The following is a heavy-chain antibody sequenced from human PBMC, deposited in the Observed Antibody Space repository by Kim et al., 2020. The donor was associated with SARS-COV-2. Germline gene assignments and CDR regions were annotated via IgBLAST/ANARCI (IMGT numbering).Heavy chain of an antibody. V-gene: IGHV3-48*04. CDR1: GFTFSSYS. CDR2: ISSSSSTI. D-gene: IGHD5-18*01. CDR3: ARDDPPRIYSYGYVLFDY. J-gene: IGHJ4*02. Sequence: GGSLRLSCAASGFTFSSYSMNWVRQAPGKGLEWVSYISSSSSTIYYADSVKGRFTISRDNAKNSLYLQMNSLRAEDTAVYYCARDDPPRIYSYGYVLFDYWGQGTLVTVSS.